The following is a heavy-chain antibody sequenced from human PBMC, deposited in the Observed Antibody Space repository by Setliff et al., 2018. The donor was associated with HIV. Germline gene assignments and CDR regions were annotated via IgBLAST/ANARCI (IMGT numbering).Heavy chain of an antibody. J-gene: IGHJ4*02. D-gene: IGHD6-19*01. CDR1: GYSFTGYY. CDR2: INPNSGCT. Sequence: GASVKVSCKASGYSFTGYYMHWVRQAPGQGLAWMGRINPNSGCTNYAQKFQGRVTMTRDTAISTGYTELSRLGSDDTAVYYCARDEVIEVAGDFDNWGQGTLVTVSS. CDR3: ARDEVIEVAGDFDN. V-gene: IGHV1-2*06.